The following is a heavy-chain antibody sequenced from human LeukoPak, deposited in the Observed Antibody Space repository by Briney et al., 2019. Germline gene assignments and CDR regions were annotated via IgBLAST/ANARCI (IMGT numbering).Heavy chain of an antibody. D-gene: IGHD5-24*01. V-gene: IGHV4-39*07. CDR3: ARVGEMRFDP. Sequence: PSETLSLTCTVSGGSISSSSYYWGWIRQPPGKGLEWIGSMYYSGSTYYNPSLKSRVTISVDTSKNQFSLKLSSVTAADMAVYYCARVGEMRFDPWGQGTLVTVSS. CDR1: GGSISSSSYY. J-gene: IGHJ5*02. CDR2: MYYSGST.